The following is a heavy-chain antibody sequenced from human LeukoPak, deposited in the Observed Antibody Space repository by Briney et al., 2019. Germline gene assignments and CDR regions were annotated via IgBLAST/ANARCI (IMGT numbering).Heavy chain of an antibody. V-gene: IGHV4-59*01. D-gene: IGHD2-8*01. CDR1: GGSISSYY. CDR3: ARDTLSYDLKNAFDI. J-gene: IGHJ3*02. Sequence: PSETLSLTCTVSGGSISSYYWSWIRQPPGKGLEWIGYIYYSGSTNYNPSLKSRVTISVDTSKNQFALKLSSVTAADTAVYYCARDTLSYDLKNAFDIWGQGTMVTVSS. CDR2: IYYSGST.